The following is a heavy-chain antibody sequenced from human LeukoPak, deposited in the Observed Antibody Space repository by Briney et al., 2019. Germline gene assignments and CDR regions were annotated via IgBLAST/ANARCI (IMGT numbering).Heavy chain of an antibody. CDR2: MNPNSGNT. J-gene: IGHJ6*03. Sequence: ASVKVSFKASGYTFTGYYMHWVRQASGHGLEWMGWMNPNSGNTGYAQKFQGRVTITRNTSISTAYMELSSLRSEDTAVYYCARAPSWNYNRYYYYYVDVWGRGTTVTVSS. CDR3: ARAPSWNYNRYYYYYVDV. V-gene: IGHV1-8*03. CDR1: GYTFTGYY. D-gene: IGHD1-7*01.